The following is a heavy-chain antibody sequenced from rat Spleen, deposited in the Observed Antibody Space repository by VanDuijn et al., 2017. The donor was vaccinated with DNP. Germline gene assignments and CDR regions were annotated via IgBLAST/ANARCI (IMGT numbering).Heavy chain of an antibody. CDR1: GFTFSDYD. Sequence: EVQLVESGGGLVQPGRSLKLSCATSGFTFSDYDMAWVRQAPKKGLEWVVTINYDGGSTYYRDSLKGRFTISRDTAKSTLYLQMNSLRSEDTATYYCTTDFERGYWGQGVMVTVSS. CDR2: INYDGGST. CDR3: TTDFERGY. J-gene: IGHJ2*01. D-gene: IGHD1-11*01. V-gene: IGHV5-7*01.